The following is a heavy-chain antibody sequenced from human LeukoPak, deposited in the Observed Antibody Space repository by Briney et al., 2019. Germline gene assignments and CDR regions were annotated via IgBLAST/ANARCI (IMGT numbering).Heavy chain of an antibody. CDR1: RYTFSHFD. J-gene: IGHJ6*03. CDR3: ARVDTAMGAYYYYYYTDV. D-gene: IGHD5-18*01. Sequence: ASVTVSRKASRYTFSHFDINWVRQAPGKGLEWMGWMNSNSCITGYAQKFQGRVTITRSTSMSTAYMELSSLRTEDTAVYYCARVDTAMGAYYYYYYTDVWGKGTTVAVSS. CDR2: MNSNSCIT. V-gene: IGHV1-8*03.